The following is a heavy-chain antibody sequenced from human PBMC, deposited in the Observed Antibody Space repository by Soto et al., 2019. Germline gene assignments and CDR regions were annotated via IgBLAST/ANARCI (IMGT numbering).Heavy chain of an antibody. J-gene: IGHJ5*02. D-gene: IGHD3-3*01. CDR3: AKDRTYYDFWSGQENWFEP. CDR2: ISYDGSNK. CDR1: GFTFSSYG. Sequence: PGGSLRLSCAASGFTFSSYGMHWVRQAPGKGLEWVAVISYDGSNKYYADSVKGRFTISRDNSKNTLYLQMNSLRAEDTAVYYCAKDRTYYDFWSGQENWFEPWGQGTLVTVSS. V-gene: IGHV3-30*18.